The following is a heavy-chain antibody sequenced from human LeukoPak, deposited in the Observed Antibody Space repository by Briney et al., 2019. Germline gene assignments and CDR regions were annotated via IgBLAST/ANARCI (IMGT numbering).Heavy chain of an antibody. CDR3: ARLDEYDFWTPLDY. V-gene: IGHV1-18*01. Sequence: ASVKVSCKASGYTFTSYGISWVRQAPGQGLEWMGWISAYNGNTNYAQKHQGRVTMTTDTSTNTAYMELRSLRSDDTAVYYCARLDEYDFWTPLDYGGQGTLVTVSS. CDR1: GYTFTSYG. CDR2: ISAYNGNT. D-gene: IGHD3-3*01. J-gene: IGHJ4*02.